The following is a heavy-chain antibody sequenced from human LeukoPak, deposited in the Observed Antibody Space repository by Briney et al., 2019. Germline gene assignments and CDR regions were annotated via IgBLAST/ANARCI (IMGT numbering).Heavy chain of an antibody. J-gene: IGHJ4*02. CDR3: ARSGQTIFGVVVLFDY. CDR1: GGTFSSYT. CDR2: IIPILGIA. V-gene: IGHV1-69*02. D-gene: IGHD3-3*01. Sequence: SVKVSCKASGGTFSSYTISWVRQAPGQGLEWMGRIIPILGIANYAQKFQGRVTITADKSTSTAYMELSSLRSEDTAVYYCARSGQTIFGVVVLFDYWGQGTLVTVSS.